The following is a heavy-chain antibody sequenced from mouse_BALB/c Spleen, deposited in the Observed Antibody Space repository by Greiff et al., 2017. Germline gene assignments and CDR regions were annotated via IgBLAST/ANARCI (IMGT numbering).Heavy chain of an antibody. Sequence: DVHLVEFGGDLVTPGGSLILSCAASGFTFISYGLSWVRLTPDKRLEWVATISSGGRFTYCPDSVKVRFTISRDNAKNTLYLQMSSLKSEYTAMYYRARQGRYDTRYEAMENWGQGASVAVSS. V-gene: IGHV5-6*01. D-gene: IGHD2-14*01. CDR3: ARQGRYDTRYEAMEN. J-gene: IGHJ4*01. CDR1: GFTFISYG. CDR2: ISSGGRFT.